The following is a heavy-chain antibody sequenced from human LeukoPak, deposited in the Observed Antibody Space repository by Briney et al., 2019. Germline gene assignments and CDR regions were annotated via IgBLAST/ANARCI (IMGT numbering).Heavy chain of an antibody. Sequence: SETLSLTCTVSGGSVSSGSYYWSWIRQPPGKGLEWIGYIYHSGSTNYIPSLKGRVTISVDTSKNQFFLKLSSVTAADTAVYYCARDGGMLRGLIDSWGQGTLVTVSS. CDR2: IYHSGST. D-gene: IGHD3-10*01. CDR1: GGSVSSGSYY. CDR3: ARDGGMLRGLIDS. J-gene: IGHJ4*02. V-gene: IGHV4-61*01.